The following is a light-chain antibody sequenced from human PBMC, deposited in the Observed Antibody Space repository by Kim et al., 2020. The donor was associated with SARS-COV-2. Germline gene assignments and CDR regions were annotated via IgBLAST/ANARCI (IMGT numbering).Light chain of an antibody. CDR3: SSYTSSSTLYV. CDR1: SSDVGGYNY. Sequence: QSITVSFTGTSSDVGGYNYVSWYHRHPGKAPKLMIYDVSNRPSGVSNRFSGSKSGHTASLTISGLQAEDETDYYCSSYTSSSTLYVFGTGTKVTVL. V-gene: IGLV2-14*03. J-gene: IGLJ1*01. CDR2: DVS.